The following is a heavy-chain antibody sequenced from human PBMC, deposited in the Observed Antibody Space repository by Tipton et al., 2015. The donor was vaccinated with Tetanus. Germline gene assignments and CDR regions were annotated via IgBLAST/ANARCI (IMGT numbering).Heavy chain of an antibody. CDR3: ARMPWYSGSYGGGEY. D-gene: IGHD1-26*01. Sequence: SLRLSCSASGFTFSSYWMSWVRQVPGKGLEWVANIKEDGSQKFYVESVKGRFTISRDDAKNSLYLQMNSLRAEDTAVYYCARMPWYSGSYGGGEYWGQGTLVTVSS. CDR1: GFTFSSYW. CDR2: IKEDGSQK. J-gene: IGHJ4*02. V-gene: IGHV3-7*01.